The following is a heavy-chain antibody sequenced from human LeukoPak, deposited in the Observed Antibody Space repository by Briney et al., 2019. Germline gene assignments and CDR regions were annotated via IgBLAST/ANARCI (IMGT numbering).Heavy chain of an antibody. V-gene: IGHV3-23*01. CDR3: ARGGYYYDSSGYYSFDY. D-gene: IGHD3-22*01. Sequence: GGSLRLSCAASGFTFSSYAMRWVRQAPGKGLECISGFSGIGGSTYYADSVKGRFTISRDNSKNTLYLQMNSLRAEDTAVYYCARGGYYYDSSGYYSFDYWGQGTLVTVSS. CDR1: GFTFSSYA. J-gene: IGHJ4*02. CDR2: FSGIGGST.